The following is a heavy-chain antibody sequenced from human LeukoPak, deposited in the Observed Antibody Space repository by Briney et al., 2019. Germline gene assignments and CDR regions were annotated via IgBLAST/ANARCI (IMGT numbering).Heavy chain of an antibody. J-gene: IGHJ4*02. CDR2: IKQDGSEK. CDR3: ARDDGSSWSHSTIDY. Sequence: PGGSLRLSCVASGFTFSSGSMSWVRQAPGKGLEWVANIKQDGSEKYYVDSVKGRFTISRDNAKNSLYLQMNSLRAEDTAVYYCARDDGSSWSHSTIDYWGQGTLVTVSS. D-gene: IGHD6-13*01. V-gene: IGHV3-7*01. CDR1: GFTFSSGS.